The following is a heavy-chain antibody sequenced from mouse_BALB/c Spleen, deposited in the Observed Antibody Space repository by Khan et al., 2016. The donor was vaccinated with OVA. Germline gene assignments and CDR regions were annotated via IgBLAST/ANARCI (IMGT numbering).Heavy chain of an antibody. CDR2: VDPFSGGT. V-gene: IGHV1S135*01. J-gene: IGHJ3*01. CDR3: TRHGYFAWFTY. Sequence: VQLKESGPELMKPGASVKISCKASGYSFTTYYLHWVMQSHGESLEWIGYVDPFSGGTTYNQKFKGKATLTVDKSSSTAYMHLSNLTSEDSAVYYCTRHGYFAWFTYWGQGTLVTVSA. D-gene: IGHD2-3*01. CDR1: GYSFTTYY.